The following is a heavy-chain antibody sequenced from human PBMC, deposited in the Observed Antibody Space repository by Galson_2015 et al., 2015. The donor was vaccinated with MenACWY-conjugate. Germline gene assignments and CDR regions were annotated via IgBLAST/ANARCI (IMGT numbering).Heavy chain of an antibody. CDR2: FSGGGSGI. CDR1: GFTFSSYN. J-gene: IGHJ4*02. CDR3: ARDRTLGVLWNFDY. D-gene: IGHD3-3*01. V-gene: IGHV3-48*04. Sequence: SLRLSCAASGFTFSSYNMSWVRQAPGKGLEWVSYFSGGGSGIYYADSMKGRFTISRDNSKNSLYLQINSLRAEDTAVYYCARDRTLGVLWNFDYWGQGAQVTVSS.